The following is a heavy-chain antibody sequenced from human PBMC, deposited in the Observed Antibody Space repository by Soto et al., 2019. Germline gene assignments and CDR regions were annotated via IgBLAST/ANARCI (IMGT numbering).Heavy chain of an antibody. D-gene: IGHD1-1*01. CDR2: IYPGDSDT. CDR3: ASLSRLEPRSAFDY. CDR1: GYIFTNYW. V-gene: IGHV5-51*01. Sequence: SLKISCKGSGYIFTNYWIGWVRQMPGKGLEWMGIIYPGDSDTKYSPSFQGQVTISADKSINTAYLQWSSLKASDTAMYYCASLSRLEPRSAFDYWGQGXLVTVYS. J-gene: IGHJ4*02.